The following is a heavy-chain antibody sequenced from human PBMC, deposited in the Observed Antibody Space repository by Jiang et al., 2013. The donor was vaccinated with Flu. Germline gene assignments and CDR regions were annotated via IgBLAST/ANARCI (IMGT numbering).Heavy chain of an antibody. J-gene: IGHJ6*01. CDR2: VSYTGNT. CDR1: GGSISDYY. V-gene: IGHV4-59*01. D-gene: IGHD5-24*01. CDR3: ARMPETXFVDDDNYRYYYYGMD. Sequence: GPGLVKPSETLSLTCTVSGGSISDYYWTWIRQPPGKGLEWIGYVSYTGNTKYSPSLKSRITMSVNKSKTQFSLKLSSVTAADTAVYYCARMPETXFVDDDNYRYYYYGMD.